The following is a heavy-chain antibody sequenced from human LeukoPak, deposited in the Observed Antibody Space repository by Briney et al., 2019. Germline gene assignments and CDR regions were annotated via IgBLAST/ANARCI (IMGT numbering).Heavy chain of an antibody. CDR2: IYHSGST. D-gene: IGHD3-22*01. Sequence: SETLSLTCTVSGGSISSSSYYWGWIRQPPGKGLEWIGSIYHSGSTYYNPSLKSRVTISVDTSKNQFSLKLSSVTAADTAVYYCASLYYFDRSRGWNYWGQGTLVTVSS. V-gene: IGHV4-39*01. CDR1: GGSISSSSYY. J-gene: IGHJ4*02. CDR3: ASLYYFDRSRGWNY.